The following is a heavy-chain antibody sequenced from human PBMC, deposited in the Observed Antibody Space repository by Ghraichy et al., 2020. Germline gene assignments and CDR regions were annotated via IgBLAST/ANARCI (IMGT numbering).Heavy chain of an antibody. Sequence: LSLTCAASGFTFSSYWMSWVRQAPGKGLEWVANIKQDGSEKYYVDSVKGRFTISRDNAKNSLYLQMNSLRAEDTAVYYCARGYSSGWYGSWGQGTLVTVSS. V-gene: IGHV3-7*03. D-gene: IGHD6-19*01. CDR2: IKQDGSEK. CDR1: GFTFSSYW. CDR3: ARGYSSGWYGS. J-gene: IGHJ4*02.